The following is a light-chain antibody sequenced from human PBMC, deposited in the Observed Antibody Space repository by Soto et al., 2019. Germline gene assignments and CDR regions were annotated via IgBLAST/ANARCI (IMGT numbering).Light chain of an antibody. V-gene: IGLV2-14*01. CDR3: SSYTGSSTYV. CDR1: SSDVGRYNY. Sequence: QSALTQPASVSGSPGQSITLSCTGTSSDVGRYNYVSWYQQHPGKAPKLLIYEVSNRPSGVSNRFSGSKSANVASLILSGLQAEDEADYYCSSYTGSSTYVFGTGTKLTVL. CDR2: EVS. J-gene: IGLJ1*01.